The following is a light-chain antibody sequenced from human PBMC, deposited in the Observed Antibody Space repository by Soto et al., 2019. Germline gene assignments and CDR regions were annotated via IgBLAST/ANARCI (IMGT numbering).Light chain of an antibody. CDR2: KAS. V-gene: IGKV1-5*03. CDR1: QTISSW. J-gene: IGKJ5*01. CDR3: QQSYSTLIT. Sequence: DIQMTQSPSTLSGSVGYRVTITCRASQTISSWLAWYQQKPGKAPKLLIYKASTLKSGVPSRFSGSGSGTEFTLTISSLQPDDFATYYCQQSYSTLITFGQGTRLEIK.